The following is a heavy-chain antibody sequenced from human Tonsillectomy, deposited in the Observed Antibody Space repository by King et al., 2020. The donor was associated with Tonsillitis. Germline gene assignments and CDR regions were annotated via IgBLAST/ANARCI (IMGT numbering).Heavy chain of an antibody. CDR2: ISPFNGET. Sequence: QLVQSGSEVKKPGASVNVSCKASGYAFTTYGITWVRQDPGQGLEWVGWISPFNGETNFGQKFQARVTMTTDTSTNTAYMELKTLRSDDTAVYYCARSLSGVLDYWGQGTLVTVSS. CDR3: ARSLSGVLDY. D-gene: IGHD2-8*01. CDR1: GYAFTTYG. J-gene: IGHJ4*02. V-gene: IGHV1-18*01.